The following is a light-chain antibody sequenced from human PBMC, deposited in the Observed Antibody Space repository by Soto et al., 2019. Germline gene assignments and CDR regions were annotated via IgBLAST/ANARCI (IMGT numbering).Light chain of an antibody. CDR3: QQSYSTRLT. CDR1: QSISSY. CDR2: AAS. V-gene: IGKV1-39*01. J-gene: IGKJ4*01. Sequence: DIQMTQSPSSLSASVGDRVTITCRASQSISSYLNWYQQKPGKAPTLLIYAASSLQSGVPSRFSGSGSGTDFTLTISSLQPEDFATYYCQQSYSTRLTFGGGTKVEIK.